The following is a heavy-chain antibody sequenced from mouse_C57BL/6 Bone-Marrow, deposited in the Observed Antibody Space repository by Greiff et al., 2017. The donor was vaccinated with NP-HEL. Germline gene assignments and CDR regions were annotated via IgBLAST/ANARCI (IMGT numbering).Heavy chain of an antibody. CDR2: IDPENGDT. D-gene: IGHD2-4*01. CDR1: GFTFNDDY. J-gene: IGHJ2*01. V-gene: IGHV14-4*01. CDR3: TTFNDYDGSCFDY. Sequence: VQLQQSGAELVRPGASVKLSCTASGFTFNDDYMHWVKQRPEQGLEWIGWIDPENGDTEYASKFKGKATITADTSSNTAYLQLSSLTSEDTAVYYGTTFNDYDGSCFDYWGQGTTLTVSS.